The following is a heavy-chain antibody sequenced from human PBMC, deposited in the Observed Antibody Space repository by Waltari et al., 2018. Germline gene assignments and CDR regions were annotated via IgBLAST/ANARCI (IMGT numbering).Heavy chain of an antibody. D-gene: IGHD5-18*01. J-gene: IGHJ4*02. Sequence: QVQLVQSGAEVKKPGASVKVSCKASGYTFTGYYMHWVRQAPGQGLEWMGWINPNSGGTNYAQKFQGRVTMTRDTSISTAYMELSRLRSDDTAVYYCARDLARSDTAMDYFDYWGQGTLVTVSS. CDR2: INPNSGGT. CDR1: GYTFTGYY. V-gene: IGHV1-2*02. CDR3: ARDLARSDTAMDYFDY.